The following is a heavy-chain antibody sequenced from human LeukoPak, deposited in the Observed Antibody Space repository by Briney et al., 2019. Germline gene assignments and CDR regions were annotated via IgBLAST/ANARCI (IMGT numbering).Heavy chain of an antibody. CDR3: ARDTSGYAADC. D-gene: IGHD3-22*01. CDR2: IYYNGTR. CDR1: GGSISSGDYY. J-gene: IGHJ4*02. Sequence: SQTLSLTCTVSGGSISSGDYYWSGIRQPPGRGVEWIGYIYYNGTRYDNPSLKRRVLISLDTSKNQFSLKVSSVTAADTAVYYCARDTSGYAADCWGQGTLVTVSS. V-gene: IGHV4-30-4*01.